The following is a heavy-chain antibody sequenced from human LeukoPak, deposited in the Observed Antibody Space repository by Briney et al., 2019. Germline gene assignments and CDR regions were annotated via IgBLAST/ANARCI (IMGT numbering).Heavy chain of an antibody. V-gene: IGHV3-33*01. J-gene: IGHJ4*02. CDR1: GFTFSSYG. CDR2: IWYDGSNK. CDR3: ARDLTYGDPGG. D-gene: IGHD4-17*01. Sequence: GRSLRLSCAASGFTFSSYGMHWVRQAPGKGLEWVAVIWYDGSNKYYADSVKGRFTISRDNSKNTLYLQMNSLRAEDTAVYYCARDLTYGDPGGWGQGTLVTVSS.